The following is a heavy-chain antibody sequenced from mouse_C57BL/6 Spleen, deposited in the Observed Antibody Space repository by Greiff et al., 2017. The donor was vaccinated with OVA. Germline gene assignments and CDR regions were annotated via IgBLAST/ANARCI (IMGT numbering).Heavy chain of an antibody. V-gene: IGHV1-82*01. CDR2: IYPGDGDT. CDR1: GYAFSSSW. J-gene: IGHJ4*01. Sequence: VQLQESGPELVKPGASVKISCKASGYAFSSSWMNWVEQRPGKGLEWIGRIYPGDGDTNYNGKFKGKATLTADKSSSTAYMQLSSLTSEDSAVYFCARGPISNAMDYWGQGTSVTVSS. CDR3: ARGPISNAMDY. D-gene: IGHD6-5*01.